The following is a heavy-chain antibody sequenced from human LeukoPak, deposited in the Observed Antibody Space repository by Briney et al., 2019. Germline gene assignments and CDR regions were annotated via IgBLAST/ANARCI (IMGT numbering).Heavy chain of an antibody. CDR3: ARVFQDFWSGYYELVVDY. Sequence: ASVRVSCKASGYTFTSYYMHWVRQAPGQGLEWMGIINPSGGSTSYAQKFQGRVTMTRDTSTSTVYMELSSLRSEDTAVYYCARVFQDFWSGYYELVVDYWGQGTLVTVSS. D-gene: IGHD3-3*01. CDR2: INPSGGST. CDR1: GYTFTSYY. V-gene: IGHV1-46*01. J-gene: IGHJ4*02.